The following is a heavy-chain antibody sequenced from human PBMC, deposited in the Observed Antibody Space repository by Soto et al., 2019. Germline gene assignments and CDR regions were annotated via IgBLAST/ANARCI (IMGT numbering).Heavy chain of an antibody. V-gene: IGHV6-1*01. CDR1: GDSVSSNSAA. CDR2: TYYRSKWYN. Sequence: PSQTLSLTCAISGDSVSSNSAAWNWIRQSPSRGLEWLGRTYYRSKWYNDYAVSVKSRITINPDTSKNRFSLQLNSVTPEDTAVYYCARDNIVVVPAAPRRYYGMDVWGQGTTVTVSS. CDR3: ARDNIVVVPAAPRRYYGMDV. J-gene: IGHJ6*02. D-gene: IGHD2-2*01.